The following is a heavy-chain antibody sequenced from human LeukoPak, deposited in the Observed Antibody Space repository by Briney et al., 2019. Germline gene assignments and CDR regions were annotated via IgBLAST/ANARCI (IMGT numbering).Heavy chain of an antibody. CDR1: GYTFTSYG. J-gene: IGHJ4*02. V-gene: IGHV1-18*01. D-gene: IGHD1-26*01. Sequence: ASVKVSCTASGYTFTSYGISWVRQAPGQGLEWMGWISAYNGNTNYAQKLQGRVTMTTDTSTSTAYMELRRLRSDDTAVYYCARRSVGATPFDYWGQGTLVTVSS. CDR3: ARRSVGATPFDY. CDR2: ISAYNGNT.